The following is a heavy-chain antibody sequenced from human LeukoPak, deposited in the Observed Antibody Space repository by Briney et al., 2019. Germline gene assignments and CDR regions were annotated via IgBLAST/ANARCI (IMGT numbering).Heavy chain of an antibody. CDR1: GCTFSSYN. D-gene: IGHD4-23*01. Sequence: GGSLRLSCAASGCTFSSYNMSWLRQAPEKGLEWVSYISSSSSIRYYADSVKGRFTTSRDNAKNSLYLQMKLMTEQDTAVYYCARGAVVTPFYFDYWGQGTLVTVSS. J-gene: IGHJ4*02. CDR2: ISSSSSIR. V-gene: IGHV3-48*02. CDR3: ARGAVVTPFYFDY.